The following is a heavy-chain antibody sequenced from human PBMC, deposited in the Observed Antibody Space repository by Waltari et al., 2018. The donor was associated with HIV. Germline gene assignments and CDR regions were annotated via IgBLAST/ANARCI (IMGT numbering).Heavy chain of an antibody. V-gene: IGHV3-7*01. CDR3: AKYSGSDWGAPDSFGP. CDR2: NKQNGRKK. CDR1: GFTFSIYW. Sequence: EVQLVESGGGLVQPGGSLRLSCAASGFTFSIYWMTWFRQGPGKGMKWLANNKQNGRKKHCADSVRGQLTSPRYNTGNALYQQMHRLRAEDAAVCYRAKYSGSDWGAPDSFGPWGQGTRGTV. D-gene: IGHD1-26*01. J-gene: IGHJ5*02.